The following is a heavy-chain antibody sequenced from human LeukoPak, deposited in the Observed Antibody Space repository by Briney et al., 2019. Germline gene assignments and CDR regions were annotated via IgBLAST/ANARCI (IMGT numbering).Heavy chain of an antibody. CDR3: AKDLGPNWFDP. Sequence: GGSLRLSCAASGFTFSSYAMSWVRQAPGKGLEWVSVISGSGDSTYYADSVRGRFTISRDNSKNTLYLQMNSLRAEDTAVYYCAKDLGPNWFDPWGQGTLVTVSS. CDR2: ISGSGDST. CDR1: GFTFSSYA. D-gene: IGHD3-16*01. V-gene: IGHV3-23*01. J-gene: IGHJ5*02.